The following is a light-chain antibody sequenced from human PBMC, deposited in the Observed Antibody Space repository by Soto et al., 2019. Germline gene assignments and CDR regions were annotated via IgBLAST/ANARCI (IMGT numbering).Light chain of an antibody. Sequence: EILLTQSPVTLSLSPGERAILSCRASQSVSTFFAWYQQKPGQAPRLLIYDASKRATGIPARFSGSGSGTDFTITISRLEPEDFAVYYCQHRFNWPLTFGGGTTVELK. CDR1: QSVSTF. V-gene: IGKV3-11*01. CDR3: QHRFNWPLT. J-gene: IGKJ4*01. CDR2: DAS.